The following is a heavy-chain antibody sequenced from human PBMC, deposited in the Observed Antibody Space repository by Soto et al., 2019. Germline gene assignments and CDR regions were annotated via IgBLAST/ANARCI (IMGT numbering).Heavy chain of an antibody. D-gene: IGHD3-10*01. CDR1: GFTFNTYG. CDR3: VKFRGRAYPYYYMDV. V-gene: IGHV3-23*01. J-gene: IGHJ6*03. Sequence: DVQLLESGGGLVQWGGSLRLSCVTSGFTFNTYGMTWVRQAPGKGLEWVSYGGSGGSRYYAESVKGRFTISRDNSKNTLSLEMNSLRAEDTATYYCVKFRGRAYPYYYMDVWGKGITVTVSS. CDR2: YGGSGGSR.